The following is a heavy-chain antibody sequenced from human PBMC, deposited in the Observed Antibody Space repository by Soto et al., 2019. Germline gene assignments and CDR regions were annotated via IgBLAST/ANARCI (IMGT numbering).Heavy chain of an antibody. CDR1: GGSISSSSSS. CDR3: ARTYVTDVVVVPASMDYMDV. V-gene: IGHV4-39*01. CDR2: ISYSGST. J-gene: IGHJ6*03. D-gene: IGHD2-2*01. Sequence: LQLQESGPGLVKPSETLSLTCTVSGGSISSSSSSWGWIRQPPGKGLEWLGIISYSGSTYYSPYLKSRVTISVDASKNLFSLKLSSVTAADTAVYYCARTYVTDVVVVPASMDYMDVWGKGTTVTVSS.